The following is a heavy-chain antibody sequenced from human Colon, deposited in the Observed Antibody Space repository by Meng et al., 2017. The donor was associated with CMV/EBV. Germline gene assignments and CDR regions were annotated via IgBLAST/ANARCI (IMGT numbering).Heavy chain of an antibody. CDR3: ARVPVGTSRYYTSDY. D-gene: IGHD3-3*01. CDR2: INTGNGDT. J-gene: IGHJ4*02. Sequence: GYTFTSYAMHWVRQAPGQRLEWMEWINTGNGDTKYSQKFQSRLTITSDTSASTAYMELSSLRAEDTAIYFCARVPVGTSRYYTSDYWGQGTLVTVSS. CDR1: GYTFTSYA. V-gene: IGHV1-3*04.